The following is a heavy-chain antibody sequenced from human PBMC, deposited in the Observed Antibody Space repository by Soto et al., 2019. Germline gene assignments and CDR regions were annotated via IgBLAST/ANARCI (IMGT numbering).Heavy chain of an antibody. CDR3: TTASRNCSGGSCYAGLGAFDI. J-gene: IGHJ3*02. Sequence: GGSLRLSCAASGFTFSNAWMSWVRQAPGKGLEWVGRIKSKTDGGTTDYAAPVKGRFTISRDDSKNTLYLQMNSLKTEDTAVYYCTTASRNCSGGSCYAGLGAFDIWGQGTMVTVSS. V-gene: IGHV3-15*01. D-gene: IGHD2-15*01. CDR1: GFTFSNAW. CDR2: IKSKTDGGTT.